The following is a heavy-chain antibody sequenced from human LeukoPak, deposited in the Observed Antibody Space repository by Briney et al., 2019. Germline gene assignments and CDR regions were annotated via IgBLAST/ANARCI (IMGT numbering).Heavy chain of an antibody. CDR3: ARDLRGYDYTAYFDY. D-gene: IGHD5-12*01. J-gene: IGHJ4*02. CDR2: IYYSGST. V-gene: IGHV4-61*01. Sequence: SETLSLTCTVSGGSVSRGSYYWSWIRQPPGKGLEWIGYIYYSGSTNYNPSLKSRVTISVDTSKNQFSLKLSSVTAADTAAYYCARDLRGYDYTAYFDYWGQGTLVTVSS. CDR1: GGSVSRGSYY.